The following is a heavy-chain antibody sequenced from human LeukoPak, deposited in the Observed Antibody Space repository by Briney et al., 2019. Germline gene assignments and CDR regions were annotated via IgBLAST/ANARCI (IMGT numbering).Heavy chain of an antibody. CDR3: ARGLGDSSSSEYNWFDP. CDR1: GGSFSGYY. D-gene: IGHD6-6*01. J-gene: IGHJ5*02. Sequence: SETLSLTCAVYGGSFSGYYWSWIRQPPGKGLEWIGEINHSGSTNYNPSLKSRVTISVDTSKNQFSLKLSSVTAADTAVYYCARGLGDSSSSEYNWFDPWGQGTLVTVSS. CDR2: INHSGST. V-gene: IGHV4-34*01.